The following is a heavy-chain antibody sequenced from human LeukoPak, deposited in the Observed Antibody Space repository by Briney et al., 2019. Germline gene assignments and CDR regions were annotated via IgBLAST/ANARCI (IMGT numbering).Heavy chain of an antibody. CDR1: GFTFSSYE. Sequence: GGSLRLSCAASGFTFSSYEMNWARQAPGKGLEWVSYISSSGSTIYYADSVKGRFTISRDNSKNTLYLQMNSLRAEDTAVYYCAKEGYCSGGSCYSPYYFDYWGQGTLVTVSS. D-gene: IGHD2-15*01. CDR3: AKEGYCSGGSCYSPYYFDY. J-gene: IGHJ4*02. CDR2: ISSSGSTI. V-gene: IGHV3-48*03.